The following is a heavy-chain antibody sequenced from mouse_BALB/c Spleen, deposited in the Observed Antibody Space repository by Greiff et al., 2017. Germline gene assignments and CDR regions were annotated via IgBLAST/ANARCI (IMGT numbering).Heavy chain of an antibody. CDR1: GYTFTSYW. CDR3: ARQDYDGYFDV. D-gene: IGHD2-4*01. CDR2: INPSNGRT. V-gene: IGHV1S81*02. Sequence: QVQLKQPGAELVKPGASVKLSCKASGYTFTSYWMHWVKQRPGQGLEWIGEINPSNGRTNYNEKFKSKATLTVDKSSSTAYMQLSSLTSEDSAVYYCARQDYDGYFDVWGAGTTVTVSS. J-gene: IGHJ1*01.